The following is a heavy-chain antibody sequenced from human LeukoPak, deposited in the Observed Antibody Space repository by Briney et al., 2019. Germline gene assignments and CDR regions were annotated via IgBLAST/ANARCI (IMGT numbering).Heavy chain of an antibody. J-gene: IGHJ4*02. V-gene: IGHV4-59*01. D-gene: IGHD5-12*01. Sequence: SETLSLTSTVSGGSISSYYWSWIRQPPGKGLEWIGYIYYSGSTNYNPSLKSRVTISVDTSKNQFSLKLSSVTAADTAVYYCARGSGYDYYYWGQGTLVTVSS. CDR2: IYYSGST. CDR1: GGSISSYY. CDR3: ARGSGYDYYY.